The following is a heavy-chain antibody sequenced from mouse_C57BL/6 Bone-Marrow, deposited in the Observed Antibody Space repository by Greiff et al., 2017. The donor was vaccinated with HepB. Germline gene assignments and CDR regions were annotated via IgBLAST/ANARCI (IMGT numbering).Heavy chain of an antibody. D-gene: IGHD2-5*01. J-gene: IGHJ3*01. CDR2: IYPRSGNT. CDR3: ARGNDSNSFAY. Sequence: QVQLQQSGAELARPGASVKLSCKASGYTFTSYGISWVKQRTGLCLEWIGEIYPRSGNTYYNEKFKGKATLTADKSSSTAYMELLSLTSEDSAVYFCARGNDSNSFAYWGQGTLVTVSA. CDR1: GYTFTSYG. V-gene: IGHV1-81*01.